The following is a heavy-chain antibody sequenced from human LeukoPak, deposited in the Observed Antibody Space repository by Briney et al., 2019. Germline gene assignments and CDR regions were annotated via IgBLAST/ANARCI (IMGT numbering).Heavy chain of an antibody. J-gene: IGHJ5*02. V-gene: IGHV1-18*01. CDR1: GYTFTSYG. Sequence: GASMKVSCKASGYTFTSYGISWVRQAPGQGLEWMGWISAYNGNTNYAQKLQGRVTMTTDTSTSTAYMELRSLRSDDTAVYYCARDEGYCSSTSCYSPYNWFDPWGQGTLVTVSS. CDR3: ARDEGYCSSTSCYSPYNWFDP. D-gene: IGHD2-2*01. CDR2: ISAYNGNT.